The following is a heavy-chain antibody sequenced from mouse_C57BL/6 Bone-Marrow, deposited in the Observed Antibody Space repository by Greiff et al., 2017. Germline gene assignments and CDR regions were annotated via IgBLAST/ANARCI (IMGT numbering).Heavy chain of an antibody. CDR2: ISDGGSYT. Sequence: EVQLVESGGGLVKPGGSLKLSCAASGFTFSSYAMSWVRQTPEKRLEWVATISDGGSYTYYPDNVKGRFTISRDNAKNNLYLQMSHLKSEDTAMYYCARGVYYGSSCGWYFDVWGTGTTVTVSS. D-gene: IGHD1-1*01. CDR1: GFTFSSYA. CDR3: ARGVYYGSSCGWYFDV. J-gene: IGHJ1*03. V-gene: IGHV5-4*01.